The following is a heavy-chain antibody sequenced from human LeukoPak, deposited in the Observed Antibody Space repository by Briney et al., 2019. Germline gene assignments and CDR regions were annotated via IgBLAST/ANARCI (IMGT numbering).Heavy chain of an antibody. V-gene: IGHV3-43*02. Sequence: PGGSLRLSCTISGFNLDDYPLHWVRQVPGKGLEWVSLISANGLNTYYADSVKGRFTISRDSGNRSLYLQMNSLRTDDTGFYYCAALEYGDPKWFDPWGQGTLITISS. CDR1: GFNLDDYP. CDR3: AALEYGDPKWFDP. CDR2: ISANGLNT. D-gene: IGHD4-17*01. J-gene: IGHJ5*02.